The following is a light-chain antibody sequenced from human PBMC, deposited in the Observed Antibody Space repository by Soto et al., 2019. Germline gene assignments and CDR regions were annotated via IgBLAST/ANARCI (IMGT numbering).Light chain of an antibody. V-gene: IGKV3-20*01. J-gene: IGKJ1*01. CDR1: QSVSSSY. CDR3: QQYGSSRWT. Sequence: EIVLTQSPGTLSLSPGERATLSCRASQSVSSSYLAWYQQKPGQAPTLLIYAASSRATGIPDRFSGSGSGTDFPLTISRLEPEDFAVYYCQQYGSSRWTFGQGTKVEIK. CDR2: AAS.